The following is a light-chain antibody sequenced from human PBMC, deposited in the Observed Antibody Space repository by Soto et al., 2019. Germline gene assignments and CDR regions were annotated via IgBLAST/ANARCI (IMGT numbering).Light chain of an antibody. Sequence: EIMMTQSPANVSVFPGERATLSCRASQSIDSDLAWYQQKPGHVPRLLIYGASTRATGVPARFSGSGSGTEFTPTIISLQSDDFAVYYCQQYSHWPTFGPGTKVEIK. CDR3: QQYSHWPT. J-gene: IGKJ1*01. CDR2: GAS. V-gene: IGKV3-15*01. CDR1: QSIDSD.